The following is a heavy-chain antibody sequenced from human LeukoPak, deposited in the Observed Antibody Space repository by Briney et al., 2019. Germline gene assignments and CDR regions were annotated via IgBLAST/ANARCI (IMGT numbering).Heavy chain of an antibody. CDR1: GYTFTSFY. J-gene: IGHJ5*02. CDR3: VRDRPHNWFDP. CDR2: FYPDNGNI. V-gene: IGHV1-2*02. Sequence: ASVKVSCKASGYTFTSFYLHWVRQAPGQGLEWMGYFYPDNGNIIYAQNFQGRVTMTGDTSTNTAYMELTRLTSDDTAMYYCVRDRPHNWFDPWGQGTLVSVS. D-gene: IGHD6-6*01.